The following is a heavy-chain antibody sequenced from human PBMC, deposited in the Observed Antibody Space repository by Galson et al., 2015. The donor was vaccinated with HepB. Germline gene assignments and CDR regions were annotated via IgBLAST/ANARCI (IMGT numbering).Heavy chain of an antibody. V-gene: IGHV1-24*01. J-gene: IGHJ1*01. CDR3: ATPGSVVAATRYFQH. CDR1: GYTLTELS. CDR2: FDPEDGET. D-gene: IGHD2-15*01. Sequence: SVKVSCKVSGYTLTELSMHWVRQAPGKGLGWMGGFDPEDGETIYAQKFQGRVTMTEDPSTDTAYMELSSLRSEDTAVYYCATPGSVVAATRYFQHWGQGTLVTVSS.